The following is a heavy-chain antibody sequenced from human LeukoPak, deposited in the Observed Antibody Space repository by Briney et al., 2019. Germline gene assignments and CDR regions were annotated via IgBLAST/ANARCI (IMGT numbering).Heavy chain of an antibody. CDR2: IYTSGST. V-gene: IGHV4-4*07. J-gene: IGHJ6*03. Sequence: PSETLSLTCTVSGGSISSYYWSWIRQPAGKGLEWIGRIYTSGSTNYNPSLKSRVTMSVDTSKNQFSLKLNSVTAADTAVYYCARDDYYGSGVYYMDVWGKGTTVTISS. D-gene: IGHD3-10*01. CDR3: ARDDYYGSGVYYMDV. CDR1: GGSISSYY.